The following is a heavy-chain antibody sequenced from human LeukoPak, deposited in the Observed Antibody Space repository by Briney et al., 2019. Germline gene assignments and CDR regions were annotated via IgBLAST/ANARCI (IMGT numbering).Heavy chain of an antibody. D-gene: IGHD7-27*01. J-gene: IGHJ4*02. CDR2: IRSKAYGGTA. V-gene: IGHV3-49*03. CDR1: GFTFSDYY. Sequence: GGSLRLSCAASGFTFSDYYMSWIRQAPGKGLEWVGFIRSKAYGGTAGYAASVQGRFTISRDDSKTIAYLQMNSLKTEDTGVYYCTRTKLTGDLYYFDYWGQGTLVTVSS. CDR3: TRTKLTGDLYYFDY.